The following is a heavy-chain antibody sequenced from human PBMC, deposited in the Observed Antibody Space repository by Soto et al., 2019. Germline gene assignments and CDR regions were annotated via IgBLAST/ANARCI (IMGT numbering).Heavy chain of an antibody. Sequence: PSETLSLTCTVSGGFISSYYWSWIRQPPGKGLEWIGFIYYSGNTKYNPSLKSRVTTSLDTSKNQFSLKLTSVTAADTAVYYCAKYDNSGYGMDYWGQGILVTVCS. CDR2: IYYSGNT. J-gene: IGHJ4*02. CDR3: AKYDNSGYGMDY. CDR1: GGFISSYY. V-gene: IGHV4-59*01. D-gene: IGHD3-22*01.